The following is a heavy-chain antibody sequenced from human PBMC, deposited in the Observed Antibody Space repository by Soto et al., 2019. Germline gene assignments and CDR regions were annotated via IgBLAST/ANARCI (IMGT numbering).Heavy chain of an antibody. CDR2: IVPIFGTA. CDR3: ARTDYGSGFFDY. Sequence: ASVKVSCKASGGTFSSYAISWVRQAPGQGLEWMGGIVPIFGTANYAQKFQGRVTITADESTSTAYMELSSLRSEDTAVYYCARTDYGSGFFDYWGQGTLVTVSS. D-gene: IGHD3-10*01. J-gene: IGHJ4*02. CDR1: GGTFSSYA. V-gene: IGHV1-69*13.